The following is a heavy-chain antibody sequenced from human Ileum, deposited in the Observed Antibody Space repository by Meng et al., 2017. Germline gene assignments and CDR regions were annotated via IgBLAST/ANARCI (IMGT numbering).Heavy chain of an antibody. V-gene: IGHV3-23*04. J-gene: IGHJ5*02. CDR3: ARDKGVTALDQ. Sequence: VALVGSGGGLAHAGGSLRLSCAASGFTFRDHAMSWVRQAPGKGLEWVSGISGSGGTTYYADSVKGRFTISRDNSQSTLYVEMNSLRAEDTAVYYCARDKGVTALDQWGQGSLVTVSS. CDR1: GFTFRDHA. CDR2: ISGSGGTT. D-gene: IGHD5-18*01.